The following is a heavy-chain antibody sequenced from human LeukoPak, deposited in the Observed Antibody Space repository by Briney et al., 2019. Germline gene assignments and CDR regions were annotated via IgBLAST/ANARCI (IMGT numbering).Heavy chain of an antibody. Sequence: GGSLRLSCAASGFSFSDAWMNWVRQAPGKGLEWVGHIRSKADGGTPDYIAPVKGRFTISRDNAKNSLYLQMNSLRAEDTAVYCCAKDLMGDGYNYCDYWGQGTLVTVSS. D-gene: IGHD5-24*01. CDR3: AKDLMGDGYNYCDY. V-gene: IGHV3-15*07. CDR2: IRSKADGGTP. J-gene: IGHJ4*02. CDR1: GFSFSDAW.